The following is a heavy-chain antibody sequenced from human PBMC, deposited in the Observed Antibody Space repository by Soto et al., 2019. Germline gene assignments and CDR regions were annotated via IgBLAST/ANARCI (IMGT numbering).Heavy chain of an antibody. J-gene: IGHJ6*03. CDR2: IYSGGST. D-gene: IGHD6-6*01. CDR1: GFTVSSNY. V-gene: IGHV3-53*04. CDR3: ARDLVSSSSEEYYYYYMDV. Sequence: PGGSLRLSCAASGFTVSSNYMSWVRQAPGKGLEWVSVIYSGGSTYYADSVKGRFTISRHNSKNTLYLQMNSLRAEDTAVYYCARDLVSSSSEEYYYYYMDVWGKGTTVTVSS.